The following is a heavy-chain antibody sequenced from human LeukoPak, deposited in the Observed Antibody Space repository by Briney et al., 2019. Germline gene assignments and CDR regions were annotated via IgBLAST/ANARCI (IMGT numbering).Heavy chain of an antibody. CDR2: INWNGGST. D-gene: IGHD2-21*01. CDR1: GFIFDDYG. V-gene: IGHV3-20*04. CDR3: ARAFKYSMSGYYFDY. J-gene: IGHJ4*02. Sequence: GGSLRLSCAASGFIFDDYGMSWVRQAPGKGLEWVSGINWNGGSTGYGDSVKGRFTISRDNAKDSLYLQMNSLRAEDTALYYCARAFKYSMSGYYFDYWGQGTLVTVSS.